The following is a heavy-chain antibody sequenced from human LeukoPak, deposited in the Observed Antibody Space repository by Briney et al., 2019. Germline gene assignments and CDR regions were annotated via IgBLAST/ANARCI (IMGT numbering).Heavy chain of an antibody. Sequence: GASVKVSCKASGFSFNKYGFSWVRQAPGQGPEWMGWISAYDYRTNYAQNFQGRVTLTTDTSTTTAYMELTSLTSDDTAVYYCARSRGYYYDSSGYYFDYWGQGTLVTVSS. CDR1: GFSFNKYG. CDR2: ISAYDYRT. CDR3: ARSRGYYYDSSGYYFDY. J-gene: IGHJ4*02. D-gene: IGHD3-22*01. V-gene: IGHV1-18*01.